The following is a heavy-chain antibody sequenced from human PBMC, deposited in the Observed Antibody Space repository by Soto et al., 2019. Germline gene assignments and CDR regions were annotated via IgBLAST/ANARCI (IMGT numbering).Heavy chain of an antibody. CDR1: GGTFSSYT. J-gene: IGHJ6*02. CDR2: IIPILGIA. Sequence: QVQLVQSGAEVKKPGSSVKVSCKASGGTFSSYTISWVRQAPGQGLEWMGRIIPILGIANYAQKFQGRVTITXDKSTSTAYXELXXXRSEXXAVXYXXXXXXXXXXGMDXWGQGTTVTVSS. CDR3: XXXXXXXXXGMDX. V-gene: IGHV1-69*02.